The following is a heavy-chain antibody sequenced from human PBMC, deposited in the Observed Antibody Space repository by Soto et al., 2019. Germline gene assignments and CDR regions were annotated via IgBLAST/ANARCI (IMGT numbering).Heavy chain of an antibody. Sequence: LRLSCAASGFTFSTYAMSWVRQAPGKGLEWVSAISGSGGNSTFYGDSVKGRFTISRDNSKNTLYLQMNSLGAEDTAVYYCAKGGGSCCFDNWGQGTLVTVSS. V-gene: IGHV3-23*01. CDR2: ISGSGGNST. CDR3: AKGGGSCCFDN. D-gene: IGHD2-15*01. CDR1: GFTFSTYA. J-gene: IGHJ4*02.